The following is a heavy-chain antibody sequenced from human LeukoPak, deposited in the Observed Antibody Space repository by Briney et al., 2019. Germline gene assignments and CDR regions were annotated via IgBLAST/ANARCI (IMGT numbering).Heavy chain of an antibody. CDR1: GFTFSNYG. CDR2: IRYDGSIK. D-gene: IGHD3-9*01. CDR3: AKGRYYNILTGYYTNDGFDI. V-gene: IGHV3-30*02. Sequence: GGSLRLSCAASGFTFSNYGMHWVRQAPGKGLEWVTFIRYDGSIKYYADSVKGRFTVSRDNSKNTLYLQTNSLRAEDTAVYYCAKGRYYNILTGYYTNDGFDIWGQGTMVTVSS. J-gene: IGHJ3*02.